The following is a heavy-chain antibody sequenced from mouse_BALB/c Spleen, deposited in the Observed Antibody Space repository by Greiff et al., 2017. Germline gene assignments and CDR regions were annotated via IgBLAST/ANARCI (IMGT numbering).Heavy chain of an antibody. Sequence: DVHLVESGGGLVQPGGSRKLSCAASGFTFSSFGMHWVRQAPEKGLEWVAYISSGSSTIYYADTVKGRFTISRDNPKNTLFLQMTSLRSEDTAMYYCARSAYYDSWFAYWGQGTLVTVSA. CDR1: GFTFSSFG. CDR3: ARSAYYDSWFAY. J-gene: IGHJ3*01. CDR2: ISSGSSTI. V-gene: IGHV5-17*02. D-gene: IGHD2-4*01.